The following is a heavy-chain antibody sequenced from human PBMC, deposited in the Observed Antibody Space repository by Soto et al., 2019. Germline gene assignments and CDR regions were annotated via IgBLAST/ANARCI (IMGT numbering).Heavy chain of an antibody. CDR2: INGDGSTT. J-gene: IGHJ4*02. CDR1: GFTFSSYW. CDR3: ARPRYDGSGTPFDH. V-gene: IGHV3-74*01. Sequence: GSLRLSCAASGFTFSSYWMHWVRQAPGKGLVWVSRINGDGSTTTYADSVKGRFIISRDNAKNMLYLQMNSLTAEDTAVYYCARPRYDGSGTPFDHCGQGSLATV. D-gene: IGHD3-22*01.